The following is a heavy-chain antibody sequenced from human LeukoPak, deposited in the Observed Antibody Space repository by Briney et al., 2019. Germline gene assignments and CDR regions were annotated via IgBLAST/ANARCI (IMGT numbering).Heavy chain of an antibody. CDR2: ISGRGGST. Sequence: PGGSLRLSCAASGFTFSSYAMSWVRQAPGKGLEWVSAISGRGGSTYYADSVKGRFTISRDNSKNTLYLQMNSLRAEDTAVYYCAKGLYYYDSSGYYPSYNWFDPWGQGTLVTVSS. J-gene: IGHJ5*02. D-gene: IGHD3-22*01. CDR1: GFTFSSYA. V-gene: IGHV3-23*01. CDR3: AKGLYYYDSSGYYPSYNWFDP.